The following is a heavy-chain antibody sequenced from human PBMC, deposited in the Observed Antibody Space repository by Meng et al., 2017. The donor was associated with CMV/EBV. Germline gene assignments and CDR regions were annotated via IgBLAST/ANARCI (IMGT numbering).Heavy chain of an antibody. CDR2: IYYSGST. Sequence: SETLSLTCTVSGGSVSSGSYYWSWLRQPPGKGLEWIGYIYYSGSTNYNPSLKSRVTISVDTSKNQFSLKLSSVTAADTAVYYCARAATIFEYYGMDVWGQGTTVTVSS. D-gene: IGHD3-3*01. V-gene: IGHV4-61*01. CDR3: ARAATIFEYYGMDV. CDR1: GGSVSSGSYY. J-gene: IGHJ6*02.